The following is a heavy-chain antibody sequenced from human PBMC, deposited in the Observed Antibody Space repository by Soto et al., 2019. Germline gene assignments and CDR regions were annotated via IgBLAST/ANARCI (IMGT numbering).Heavy chain of an antibody. CDR3: ARLRSRLYDFWSGEGHFDY. CDR2: IYYSGST. V-gene: IGHV4-39*01. J-gene: IGHJ4*02. CDR1: SFTSYW. D-gene: IGHD3-3*01. Sequence: SFTSYWIGWVSQMPGKGLEWIGSIYYSGSTYYNPSLKSRVTISVDTSKNQFSLKLSSVTAADTAVYYCARLRSRLYDFWSGEGHFDYWGQGTLVTVSS.